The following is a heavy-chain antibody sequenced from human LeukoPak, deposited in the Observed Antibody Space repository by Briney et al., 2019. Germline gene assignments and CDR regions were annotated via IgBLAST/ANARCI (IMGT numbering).Heavy chain of an antibody. CDR2: ISYDGSNK. D-gene: IGHD5-18*01. V-gene: IGHV3-30*04. J-gene: IGHJ4*02. Sequence: GGSLRLSCAASGFTFSSYAMHWVRRAPGKGLEWVAVISYDGSNKYYADSVKGRFTISRDNSKNTLYLQMNSLRAEDTAVYYCARESEYSYGHFDYWGQGTLVTVSS. CDR3: ARESEYSYGHFDY. CDR1: GFTFSSYA.